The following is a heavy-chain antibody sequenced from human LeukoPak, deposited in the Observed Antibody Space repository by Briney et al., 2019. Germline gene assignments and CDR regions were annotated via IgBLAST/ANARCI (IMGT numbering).Heavy chain of an antibody. CDR1: GFTFSNAW. V-gene: IGHV3-15*01. Sequence: SGGSLRLSCAASGFTFSNAWMSWVRQAPGKGLEWVGRIKSKTDGGTTDYAAPVKGRFTISRDDSKNTLYLQMNSLKTEDTAVYYCTAEGRSGYFAYWGQGTLVTVSS. CDR2: IKSKTDGGTT. CDR3: TAEGRSGYFAY. J-gene: IGHJ4*02. D-gene: IGHD3-3*01.